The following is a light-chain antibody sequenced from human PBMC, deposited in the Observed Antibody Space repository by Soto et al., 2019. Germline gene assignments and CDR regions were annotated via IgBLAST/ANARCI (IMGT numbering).Light chain of an antibody. Sequence: EIVLTQSPGTLSLSPGDRATLSCRASQSVSSSYLAWYQQKLGQAPRLLIYGVSNRATGIPDRFSGSGSGTDVTLTISRLESEDFAVYYCQQYGTSPRTFGQGTKVEIK. J-gene: IGKJ1*01. V-gene: IGKV3-20*01. CDR3: QQYGTSPRT. CDR2: GVS. CDR1: QSVSSSY.